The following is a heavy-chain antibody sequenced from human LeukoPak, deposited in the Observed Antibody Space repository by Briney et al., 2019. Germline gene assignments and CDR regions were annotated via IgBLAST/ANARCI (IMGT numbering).Heavy chain of an antibody. CDR1: GFTFSCFW. Sequence: GGSLRLSCAASGFTFSCFWMHWVRRAPGKGLVWVSRVNGDGSSTTYADSVKGRFTISRDSAKNTAYLQMNSLRAEDTAVYYCARPQHGDLYAFDIWGHGTMVTVSS. V-gene: IGHV3-74*01. CDR2: VNGDGSST. J-gene: IGHJ3*02. D-gene: IGHD4-17*01. CDR3: ARPQHGDLYAFDI.